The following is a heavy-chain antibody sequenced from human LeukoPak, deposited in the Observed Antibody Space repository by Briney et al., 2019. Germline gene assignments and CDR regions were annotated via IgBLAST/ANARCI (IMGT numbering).Heavy chain of an antibody. V-gene: IGHV3-23*01. CDR1: GFTFSSYA. CDR3: ARRYYDFWSGYYAYYYYGMDV. J-gene: IGHJ6*02. D-gene: IGHD3-3*01. CDR2: ISGSGGST. Sequence: PGGSLRLSCAASGFTFSSYAMSWVRQAPGKGLEWVSAISGSGGSTYYADSVKGRFTISRDNSKNTLYLQMNSLRAEDTAVNYCARRYYDFWSGYYAYYYYGMDVWGQGTTVTVSS.